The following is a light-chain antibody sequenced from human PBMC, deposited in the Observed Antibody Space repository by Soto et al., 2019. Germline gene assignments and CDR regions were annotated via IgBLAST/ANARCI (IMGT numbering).Light chain of an antibody. CDR3: QHYGGMWT. CDR1: QSISSW. V-gene: IGKV1-5*01. J-gene: IGKJ1*01. Sequence: DIQMTQSPSTLSASVGDRVTVTCRASQSISSWLAWYQQKPGKAPKLLIYDASSLESGVPSRFSGSGSGTEFTLTISSLQPDDFATYWCQHYGGMWTFGQGTKVE. CDR2: DAS.